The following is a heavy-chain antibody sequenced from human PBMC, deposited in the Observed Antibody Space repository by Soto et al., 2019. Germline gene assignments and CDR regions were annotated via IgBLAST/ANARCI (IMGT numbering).Heavy chain of an antibody. CDR3: ARVLLRSGGYFDL. V-gene: IGHV3-66*01. J-gene: IGHJ2*01. CDR2: IYSGGST. CDR1: GFTVSSNY. Sequence: EVQLVESGGGLVQPGGSLRLSCAASGFTVSSNYMSWVRQAPGKGLEWVSVIYSGGSTYYADSVKGRFTISRDNSKNTLYLQMNSLRAEDTAVYYCARVLLRSGGYFDLWGRGTLVTVSS.